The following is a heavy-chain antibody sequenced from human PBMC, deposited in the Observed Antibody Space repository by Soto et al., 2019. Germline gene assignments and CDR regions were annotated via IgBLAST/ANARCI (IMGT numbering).Heavy chain of an antibody. Sequence: EVQLLESGGGLAQPGGSLRLSCAASGFTFSGYAMSWVRQAPGKGLEWVSAISGSGGRTYYADSVKGRFTISRDNSKNTLYLQLNSLRAEDTAVYYCAKDMYNSGWYGTPQPYYFDYWGQGTLVTVSS. J-gene: IGHJ4*02. CDR3: AKDMYNSGWYGTPQPYYFDY. D-gene: IGHD6-19*01. V-gene: IGHV3-23*01. CDR2: ISGSGGRT. CDR1: GFTFSGYA.